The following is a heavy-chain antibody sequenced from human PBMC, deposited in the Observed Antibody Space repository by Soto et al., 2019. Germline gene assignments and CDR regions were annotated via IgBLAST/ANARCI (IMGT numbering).Heavy chain of an antibody. V-gene: IGHV3-48*01. CDR3: AKDAIGYCISTSCYSVDY. J-gene: IGHJ4*02. CDR2: ITSTSSAI. D-gene: IGHD2-2*01. Sequence: GGSLRLSCAASGFPFSFYSMSWVRQAPGKGLEWISYITSTSSAINYADSVKGRFTISRDNSKNTLYLQMNSLRAEDTAVYYCAKDAIGYCISTSCYSVDYWGQGTLVTVSS. CDR1: GFPFSFYS.